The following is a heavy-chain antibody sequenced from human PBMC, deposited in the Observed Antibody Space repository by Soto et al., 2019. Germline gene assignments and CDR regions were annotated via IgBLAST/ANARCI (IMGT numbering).Heavy chain of an antibody. D-gene: IGHD3-22*01. CDR2: IYSGGST. CDR1: GFTVSSNY. V-gene: IGHV3-53*01. CDR3: ARSAQPNDSSGYYYYYGMDV. J-gene: IGHJ6*02. Sequence: HPGGSLRLSCAASGFTVSSNYMSWVRQAPGKGLEWVSVIYSGGSTYYADSVKGRFTISRDNSKNTLYLQMNSLRAEDTAVYYCARSAQPNDSSGYYYYYGMDVWGQGTTVTVSS.